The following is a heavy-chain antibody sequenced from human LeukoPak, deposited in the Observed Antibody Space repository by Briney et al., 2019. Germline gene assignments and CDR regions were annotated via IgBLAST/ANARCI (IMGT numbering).Heavy chain of an antibody. Sequence: SETLSLTCTVSGGFISSNYYWGWIRQPPGKGLEWIGTIYYSGTTYYNPSLKSRVTISVDTSKNQISLKLSSVTAADTAVYYCARQRSVVRLDDYWGQGTLVTVSP. CDR1: GGFISSNYY. J-gene: IGHJ4*02. D-gene: IGHD2/OR15-2a*01. CDR3: ARQRSVVRLDDY. V-gene: IGHV4-39*01. CDR2: IYYSGTT.